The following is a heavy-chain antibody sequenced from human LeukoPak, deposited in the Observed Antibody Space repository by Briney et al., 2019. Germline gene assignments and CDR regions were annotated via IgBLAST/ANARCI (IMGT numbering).Heavy chain of an antibody. D-gene: IGHD6-13*01. CDR3: AKEPRGSSSRLIYFDY. Sequence: GGSLRLSCAASGFPFNNFAMSWVRQAPGKGLEWVSAINRDSGSTYYADSVRGRFTISRDNSKNTLYLHMGSLRAEDTAVYYCAKEPRGSSSRLIYFDYWGQGTLVTVSS. CDR1: GFPFNNFA. J-gene: IGHJ4*02. V-gene: IGHV3-23*01. CDR2: INRDSGST.